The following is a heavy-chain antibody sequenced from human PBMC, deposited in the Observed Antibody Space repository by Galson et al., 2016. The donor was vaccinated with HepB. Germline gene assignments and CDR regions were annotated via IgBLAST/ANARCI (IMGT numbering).Heavy chain of an antibody. CDR1: GYTLIDYF. CDR3: TRPSGISIFDL. D-gene: IGHD6-6*01. V-gene: IGHV1-2*06. Sequence: SVKVSCKASGYTLIDYFLHWVRQAPGQGLQWVGRINPNTGDTKEAQKFQGRVTLTRETSINTAYMEMRSLSPDDSTVYYCTRPSGISIFDLWGQGTTVTVFS. CDR2: INPNTGDT. J-gene: IGHJ3*01.